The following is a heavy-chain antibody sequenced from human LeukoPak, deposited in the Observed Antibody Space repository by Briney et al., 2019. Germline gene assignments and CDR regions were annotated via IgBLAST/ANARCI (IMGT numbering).Heavy chain of an antibody. CDR2: FDPEDGET. Sequence: ASVKVSCKVSGYTLTELSMHWVRQAPGKGLEWMGGFDPEDGETIYAQKFQGRVTMTEDTSTDTAYMELSSLRSEDTAVYYCATEFRITIFGGGGPPRWFDPWGRGTLVTVSS. V-gene: IGHV1-24*01. CDR3: ATEFRITIFGGGGPPRWFDP. CDR1: GYTLTELS. D-gene: IGHD3-3*01. J-gene: IGHJ5*02.